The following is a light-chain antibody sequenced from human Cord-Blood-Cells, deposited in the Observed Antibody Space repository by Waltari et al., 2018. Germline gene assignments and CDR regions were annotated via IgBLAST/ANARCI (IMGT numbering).Light chain of an antibody. Sequence: QSALTQPASVSGSPGQSITIPRTGTSSDVGSYNLVSWYQQHPGKAPKLMIYEGSKRPSGVSNRFSGSKSGNTASLTISGLQAEDDADYYCCSYAGSSTYVFGTGTKVTVL. J-gene: IGLJ1*01. CDR2: EGS. CDR3: CSYAGSSTYV. CDR1: SSDVGSYNL. V-gene: IGLV2-23*01.